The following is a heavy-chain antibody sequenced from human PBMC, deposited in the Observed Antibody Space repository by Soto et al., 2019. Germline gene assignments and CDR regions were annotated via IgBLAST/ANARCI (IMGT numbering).Heavy chain of an antibody. CDR3: ARTQPPPRGWFDP. CDR1: GFSLSNARMG. J-gene: IGHJ5*02. D-gene: IGHD3-10*01. V-gene: IGHV2-26*01. CDR2: ILSNEEK. Sequence: QVTLKESGPVLVKPTETLTLTCTVSGFSLSNARMGVSWIRQPPGKALEWLAHILSNEEKSYTTSLKSRLTISKDTSKSQVVLTMTHMDPLDTATYYFARTQPPPRGWFDPWGKGTLVTVS.